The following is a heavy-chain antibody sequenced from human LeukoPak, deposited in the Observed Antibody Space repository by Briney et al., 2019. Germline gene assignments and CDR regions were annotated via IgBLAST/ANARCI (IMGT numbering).Heavy chain of an antibody. CDR2: IYYSGST. Sequence: SETLSLTCTVSGGSISSYYWSWIRQPPGKGLEWIGYIYYSGSTNYNPSLKSRVTISVDTSKNQFSLKLSSVTAADTAVYYCAGGGSSGPDAFDIWGQGTMVTVSS. CDR3: AGGGSSGPDAFDI. J-gene: IGHJ3*02. D-gene: IGHD6-19*01. CDR1: GGSISSYY. V-gene: IGHV4-59*01.